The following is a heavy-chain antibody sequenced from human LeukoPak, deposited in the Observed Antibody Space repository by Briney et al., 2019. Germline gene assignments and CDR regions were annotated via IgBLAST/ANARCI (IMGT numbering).Heavy chain of an antibody. Sequence: ASVKVSCKASGYTFIGYYIHWVRQAPGQGLEWMGWINPNSGGTNYAQRFQGRVTMTRDTSISAAYMELSGLRSDDTAVYYCARDASPFDYWGQGTLVTVSS. V-gene: IGHV1-2*02. CDR1: GYTFIGYY. CDR2: INPNSGGT. CDR3: ARDASPFDY. J-gene: IGHJ4*02.